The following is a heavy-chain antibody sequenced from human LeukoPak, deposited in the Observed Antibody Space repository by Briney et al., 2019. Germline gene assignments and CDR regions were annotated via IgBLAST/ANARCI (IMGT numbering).Heavy chain of an antibody. D-gene: IGHD2-15*01. J-gene: IGHJ4*02. V-gene: IGHV3-23*01. CDR3: AKDPSIVVVVAATPPDY. CDR2: IGGSGGST. CDR1: GFTFSSYA. Sequence: PGGSLRLSCAASGFTFSSYAMSWVRQAPGKGLEWVSAIGGSGGSTYYADSVKCRFTISRDNSKNTLYLQMNSLRAEDTAVYYCAKDPSIVVVVAATPPDYWGQGTLVTVSS.